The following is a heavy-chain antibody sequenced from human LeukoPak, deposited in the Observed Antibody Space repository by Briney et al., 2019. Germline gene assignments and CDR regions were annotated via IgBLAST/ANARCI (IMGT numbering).Heavy chain of an antibody. CDR3: AKGAYYYDSSGYYAFDI. J-gene: IGHJ3*02. V-gene: IGHV3-21*04. D-gene: IGHD3-22*01. CDR1: GFNFSSYT. Sequence: PGGSLRLSCAASGFNFSSYTMNWVRQAPGKGLECVSSITSSGNYIYYADSVNGRFTISRDNAKNSLYLQMNSLRAEDTAVYYCAKGAYYYDSSGYYAFDIWGQGTMVTVSS. CDR2: ITSSGNYI.